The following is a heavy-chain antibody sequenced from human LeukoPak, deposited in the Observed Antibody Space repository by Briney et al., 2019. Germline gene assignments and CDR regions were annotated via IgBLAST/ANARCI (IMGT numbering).Heavy chain of an antibody. CDR1: GGSISSGGYY. Sequence: SETLSLTCTVSGGSISSGGYYWSWIRQPPGKGLEWIGYIYHSGSTYYNPSLKSRVTISVDRSKNQFSLKLSSVTAADTAVYYCARYVVVPAATDCGGDCYYYFDYWGQGTLVTVSS. V-gene: IGHV4-30-2*01. J-gene: IGHJ4*02. CDR2: IYHSGST. D-gene: IGHD2-2*01. CDR3: ARYVVVPAATDCGGDCYYYFDY.